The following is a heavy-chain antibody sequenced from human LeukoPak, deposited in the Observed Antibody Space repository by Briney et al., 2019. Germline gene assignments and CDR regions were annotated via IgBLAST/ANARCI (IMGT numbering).Heavy chain of an antibody. V-gene: IGHV4-61*02. Sequence: PSETLSLTCTVSGGSISSGSYYWSWIRQPAGKGLEWIGRIYTSGSTNYNPSLKSRVTISVDTSKNQFSLKLSSVTAADTAVYYCARHEESSEAAFDIWGQGTMVTVSS. CDR3: ARHEESSEAAFDI. J-gene: IGHJ3*02. D-gene: IGHD3-22*01. CDR2: IYTSGST. CDR1: GGSISSGSYY.